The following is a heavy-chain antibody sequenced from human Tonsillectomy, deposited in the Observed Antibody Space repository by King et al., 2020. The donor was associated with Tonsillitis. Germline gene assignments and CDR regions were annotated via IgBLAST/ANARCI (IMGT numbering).Heavy chain of an antibody. Sequence: VQLQQWGAGLLKPSETLSLICAVYGGSFSGYYWIWIRQPQGKGLEWIGEINHSGSTNYNPSLKSRVTISVDTSKNQFSLKLSSVTAADTAVYYCARGLDAFGGFLDYWGQGALVTVSS. D-gene: IGHD3-16*01. CDR3: ARGLDAFGGFLDY. CDR2: INHSGST. CDR1: GGSFSGYY. J-gene: IGHJ4*02. V-gene: IGHV4-34*01.